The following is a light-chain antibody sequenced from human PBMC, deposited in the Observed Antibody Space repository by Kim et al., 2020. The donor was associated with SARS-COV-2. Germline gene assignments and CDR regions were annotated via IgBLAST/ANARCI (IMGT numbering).Light chain of an antibody. J-gene: IGLJ1*01. CDR2: YDY. CDR1: NIGSKS. V-gene: IGLV3-21*01. CDR3: QVRDSSSDEYV. Sequence: SYELAQPPSVSVAPGKTARITCGGNNIGSKSVHWYQQKPGQAPVLVIYYDYDRPSGIPERFSGSNSGNTATLTISRVEAGDEADYYCQVRDSSSDEYVFGTGTKVTVL.